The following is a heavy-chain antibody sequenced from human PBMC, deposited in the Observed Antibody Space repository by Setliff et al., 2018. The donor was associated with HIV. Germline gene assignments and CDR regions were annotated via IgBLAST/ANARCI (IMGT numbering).Heavy chain of an antibody. CDR3: AKGSGFHDY. CDR2: IYAAGAT. CDR1: GFSVGDNY. Sequence: GESLTISCEISGFSVGDNYMTWVRQTPKMGLEWVSLIYAAGATYYADSVEGRFTISRDTSTNTLYLQMHSLRADDTAVYYCAKGSGFHDYWGQGTQVTVSS. D-gene: IGHD6-19*01. J-gene: IGHJ4*02. V-gene: IGHV3-53*01.